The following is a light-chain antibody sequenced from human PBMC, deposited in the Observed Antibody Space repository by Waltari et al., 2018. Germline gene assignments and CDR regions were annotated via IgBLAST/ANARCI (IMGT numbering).Light chain of an antibody. CDR1: QSVGRY. Sequence: EIVLTQSPGTLSLSPGERATLSCRASQSVGRYLAWYQQKPGQAPRLLIYDASTRATGIPDRFSGSGSGTDFSLTISRLESEDVAVYYCQKYVNLPATFGQGTKVEIK. CDR3: QKYVNLPAT. J-gene: IGKJ1*01. V-gene: IGKV3-20*01. CDR2: DAS.